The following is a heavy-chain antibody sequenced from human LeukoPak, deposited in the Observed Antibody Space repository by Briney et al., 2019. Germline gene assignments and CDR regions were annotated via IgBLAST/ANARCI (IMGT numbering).Heavy chain of an antibody. D-gene: IGHD3-10*01. CDR3: ARDHYGSGAYNWYDP. CDR2: IYHSGST. J-gene: IGHJ5*02. CDR1: GYSISSGYY. Sequence: SETLSLTCTVSGYSISSGYYWGWIRQPPGQGLEWIGSIYHSGSTYYNPSLKSRVTISVDTSKNQFSLKLSSVTAADTAVYYCARDHYGSGAYNWYDPWGQGTLVTVSS. V-gene: IGHV4-38-2*02.